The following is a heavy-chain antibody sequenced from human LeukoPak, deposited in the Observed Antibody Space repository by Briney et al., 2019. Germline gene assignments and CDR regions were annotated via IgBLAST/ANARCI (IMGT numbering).Heavy chain of an antibody. CDR3: ARDRAGTGFDC. D-gene: IGHD6-19*01. CDR1: GDSVSSNSSA. V-gene: IGHV6-1*01. Sequence: SQTLSLTCAISGDSVSSNSSAWNWITPSPSRDLEWLGRTYYRSKWYHDYAVSVKSRLTITTDTSKNQFSLQLHSVTPEDTAVYDCARDRAGTGFDCWRQGRLVTVSS. J-gene: IGHJ4*02. CDR2: TYYRSKWYH.